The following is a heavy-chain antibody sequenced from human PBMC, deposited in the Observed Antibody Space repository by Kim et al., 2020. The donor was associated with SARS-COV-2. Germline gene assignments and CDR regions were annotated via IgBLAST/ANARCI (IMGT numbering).Heavy chain of an antibody. CDR3: ARQNTYYYGSESYGDY. D-gene: IGHD3-10*01. J-gene: IGHJ4*02. CDR2: IYPGDSDT. Sequence: GESLKISCKGSGYSFTSYWIGWVRQMPGKGLEWMGIIYPGDSDTRYSPSFQGQVTISADKSISTAYLQWSSLKASDTAMYYCARQNTYYYGSESYGDYWGQGTLGTVSS. V-gene: IGHV5-51*01. CDR1: GYSFTSYW.